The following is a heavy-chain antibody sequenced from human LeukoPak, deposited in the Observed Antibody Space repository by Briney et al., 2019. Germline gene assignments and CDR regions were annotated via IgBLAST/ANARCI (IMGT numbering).Heavy chain of an antibody. J-gene: IGHJ4*02. CDR2: ISGSGGGT. D-gene: IGHD1-26*01. CDR1: GFTVSSNY. CDR3: AKDLGRYRNNYFDY. Sequence: GGSLRLSCAASGFTVSSNYMSWVRQAPEKGLEWVSTISGSGGGTYYADSVKGRFTISRDDSKNTLYLQMNSLRAEDTAVYYCAKDLGRYRNNYFDYWGQGTLVTVSS. V-gene: IGHV3-23*01.